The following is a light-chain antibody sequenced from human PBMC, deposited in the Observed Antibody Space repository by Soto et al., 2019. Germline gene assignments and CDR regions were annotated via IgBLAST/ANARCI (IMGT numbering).Light chain of an antibody. CDR2: AAS. V-gene: IGKV1-39*01. CDR1: QSLSSY. Sequence: DIQMTQSPSSLSASVGDRITITCRASQSLSSYLNWYQQKPGKAPQLLIYAASSLQSGVPSRFSGSGSWTDFTLTTSSLQPEDCATYYCQQSGTSPRTFGQGTKVEIK. CDR3: QQSGTSPRT. J-gene: IGKJ1*01.